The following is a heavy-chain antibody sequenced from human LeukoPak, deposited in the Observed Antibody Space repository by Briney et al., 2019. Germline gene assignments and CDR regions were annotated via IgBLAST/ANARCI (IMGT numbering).Heavy chain of an antibody. Sequence: GGSLRLSCAASGFXFSSYAISWVRQAPGKGLEWVSAISGSGGSTYYADSVKGRFTISRDNSKNTLYLQMNSLRAEDTAVYYCAICSGWSDYWGQGTLVTVSS. CDR1: GFXFSSYA. V-gene: IGHV3-23*01. CDR2: ISGSGGST. D-gene: IGHD6-19*01. J-gene: IGHJ4*02. CDR3: AICSGWSDY.